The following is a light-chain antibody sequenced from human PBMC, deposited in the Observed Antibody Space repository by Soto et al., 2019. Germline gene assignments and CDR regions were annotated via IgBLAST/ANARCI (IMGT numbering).Light chain of an antibody. CDR2: GAS. Sequence: EIVLTQSPATLSVSPGERATLSCRASQSVSSNLACYQQKPGQAPRLLIYGASTRATGIPARFSGSGSGTEFTLSLSSLQFEDFAVYYCQQYDNWPPWTCGQGTKVEIK. CDR3: QQYDNWPPWT. V-gene: IGKV3-15*01. J-gene: IGKJ1*01. CDR1: QSVSSN.